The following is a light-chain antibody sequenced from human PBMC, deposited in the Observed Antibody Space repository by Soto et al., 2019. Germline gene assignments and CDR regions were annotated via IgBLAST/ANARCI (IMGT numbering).Light chain of an antibody. J-gene: IGLJ1*01. CDR1: SSNIWAGHD. Sequence: QSVLTQPPSVSGAPGQRVTISCTGSSSNIWAGHDVHWYQQLPGTAPKLLLYGNSNRPSGVPDRFSGSKSGTSAYLAITGLQAEDEADYYCQSCDISLSASYVFGTGTKQTVL. V-gene: IGLV1-40*01. CDR2: GNS. CDR3: QSCDISLSASYV.